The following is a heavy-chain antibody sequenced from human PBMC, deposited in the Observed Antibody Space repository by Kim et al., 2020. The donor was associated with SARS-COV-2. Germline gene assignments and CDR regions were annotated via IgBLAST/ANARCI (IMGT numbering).Heavy chain of an antibody. J-gene: IGHJ4*02. Sequence: TYYADSVKGQFTISRDNSKKSLFLQMNGLRTEDTALYYCAKDIGGCDSSYWGQGTLVTVSS. CDR2: T. D-gene: IGHD3-16*01. V-gene: IGHV3-43*01. CDR3: AKDIGGCDSSY.